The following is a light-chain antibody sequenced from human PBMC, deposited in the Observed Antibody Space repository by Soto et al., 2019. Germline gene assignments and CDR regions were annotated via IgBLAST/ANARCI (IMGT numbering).Light chain of an antibody. CDR2: SAS. Sequence: IQMTQSPSTLSASLGDRVVITCRASEGISSWLAWYQQKPGKAPKLLIYSASTLQSGVPSRFSGSGSGTDFTLTISSLQPDDFATYYCQQYNSYSLTFGGRTKVDIK. J-gene: IGKJ4*01. CDR1: EGISSW. CDR3: QQYNSYSLT. V-gene: IGKV1-5*01.